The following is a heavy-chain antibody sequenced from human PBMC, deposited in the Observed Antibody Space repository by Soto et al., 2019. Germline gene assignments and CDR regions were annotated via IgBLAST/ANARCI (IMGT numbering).Heavy chain of an antibody. Sequence: GESLKISFKFSGYSFITYLIVLVLQMPGKGLEWMGIIYPGDSDTRYSPSFQGQVTISVDKSISTAYLQWSSLKASDTAMYYCEREHKILEYWGQGTLVNVYS. J-gene: IGHJ4*02. V-gene: IGHV5-51*01. D-gene: IGHD2-21*01. CDR2: IYPGDSDT. CDR1: GYSFITYL. CDR3: EREHKILEY.